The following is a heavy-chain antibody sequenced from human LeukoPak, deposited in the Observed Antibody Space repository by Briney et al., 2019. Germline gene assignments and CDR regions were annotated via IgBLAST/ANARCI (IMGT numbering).Heavy chain of an antibody. CDR3: AKEGAYPIITYDS. J-gene: IGHJ5*01. CDR1: GFSFSRYW. D-gene: IGHD3-10*01. Sequence: GGSLRLSCAASGFSFSRYWMNWVRQAPGKGLEWVANIKGEGIEKNYVDSVKGRFSISRDNAMNSLYLQMDSLRAEDTAVYYCAKEGAYPIITYDSWGQGALVTVTS. CDR2: IKGEGIEK. V-gene: IGHV3-7*01.